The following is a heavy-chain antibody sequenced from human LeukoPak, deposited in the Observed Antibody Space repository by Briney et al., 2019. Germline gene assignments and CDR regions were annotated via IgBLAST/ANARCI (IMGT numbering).Heavy chain of an antibody. CDR3: AKVPDYYGSGRYH. D-gene: IGHD3-10*01. CDR1: GFTFRSYV. V-gene: IGHV3-23*01. J-gene: IGHJ4*02. Sequence: GGSLRLSCAVSGFTFRSYVMSWVRQAPGQGLEWVSAISGSGGSTYYADSVKGRFTISRDNSKNTLYLQMNSLRAEDTAVYYCAKVPDYYGSGRYHWGQGTLVTVSS. CDR2: ISGSGGST.